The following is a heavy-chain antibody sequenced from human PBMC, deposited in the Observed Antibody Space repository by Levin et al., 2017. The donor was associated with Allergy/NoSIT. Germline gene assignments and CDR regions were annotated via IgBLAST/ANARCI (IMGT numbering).Heavy chain of an antibody. CDR1: GFSFSGYS. CDR2: MSHDGSAK. CDR3: ARVGYGYSNGQGLDY. J-gene: IGHJ4*02. Sequence: GGSLRLSCVGTGFSFSGYSMHWVRQAPGKGLGWVSAMSHDGSAKYYADSVKGRFNISRDNSKNTVDLQLSSLRPEDTAVYYCARVGYGYSNGQGLDYWGQGTLVTVSS. V-gene: IGHV3-30*03. D-gene: IGHD5-18*01.